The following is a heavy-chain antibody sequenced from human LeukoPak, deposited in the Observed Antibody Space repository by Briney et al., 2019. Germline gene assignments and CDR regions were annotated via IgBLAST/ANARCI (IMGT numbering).Heavy chain of an antibody. CDR2: ISSSSSYI. D-gene: IGHD3-10*01. Sequence: PGGSLRLSCAASGFTFSSYSMNWVRQAPGKGLEWVSSISSSSSYINYADSVKGRFTISRDNAKNSLYLQMNSLRAEDTAVYYCAREYYYGSWSYYYWGQGTLVTVSS. J-gene: IGHJ4*02. CDR3: AREYYYGSWSYYY. V-gene: IGHV3-21*01. CDR1: GFTFSSYS.